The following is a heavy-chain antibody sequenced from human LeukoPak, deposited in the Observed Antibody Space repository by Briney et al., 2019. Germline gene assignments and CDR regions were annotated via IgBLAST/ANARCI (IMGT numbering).Heavy chain of an antibody. V-gene: IGHV1-2*02. Sequence: DSVKVSCKASGYTITGYSFHWVRQAPGPGLEWMGWIKPNSGDTNYAHKFQGRVTMTRDTSISTVYMELSRLRSDDTAVYYCGSGSYYYYYMDVWGKGTTVTVSS. CDR1: GYTITGYS. CDR3: GSGSYYYYYMDV. D-gene: IGHD2-15*01. J-gene: IGHJ6*03. CDR2: IKPNSGDT.